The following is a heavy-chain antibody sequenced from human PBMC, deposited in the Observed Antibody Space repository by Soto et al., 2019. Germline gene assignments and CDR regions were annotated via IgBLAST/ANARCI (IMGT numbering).Heavy chain of an antibody. CDR2: ISNDGTKK. Sequence: HPGGSLRLSCADSGFTFSNFAMHWVRQTPGKGLEWVAVISNDGTKKVYADSGKGRFTISRDNSKNTLYLQMNSLRAEDTAVYYCARERSGSPADYWGQGTLVTVSS. CDR3: ARERSGSPADY. CDR1: GFTFSNFA. V-gene: IGHV3-30-3*01. J-gene: IGHJ4*02. D-gene: IGHD5-12*01.